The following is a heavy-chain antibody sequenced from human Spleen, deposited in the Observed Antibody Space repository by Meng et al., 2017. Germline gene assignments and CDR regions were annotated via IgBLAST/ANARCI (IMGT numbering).Heavy chain of an antibody. Sequence: QVQPVHSGADAKRPGASVKVSCQAYGYTFPNYELHWLRRAPGQGLEWMGRINHTSGGTNYAQKFQARVTRARNKSIRTAYMKLSRLRSYDTAVYYCARAVGATIIYWFDPWGQGTLVTVSS. J-gene: IGHJ5*02. V-gene: IGHV1-2*06. CDR2: INHTSGGT. D-gene: IGHD1-26*01. CDR1: GYTFPNYE. CDR3: ARAVGATIIYWFDP.